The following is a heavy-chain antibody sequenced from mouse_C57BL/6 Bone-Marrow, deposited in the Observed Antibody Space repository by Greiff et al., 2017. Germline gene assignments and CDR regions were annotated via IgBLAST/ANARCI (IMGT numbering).Heavy chain of an antibody. D-gene: IGHD4-1*01. J-gene: IGHJ2*01. CDR3: ARVWVYFDY. CDR1: GYSITSGYY. V-gene: IGHV3-6*01. CDR2: ISYDGSN. Sequence: EVQLVESGPGLVKPSQSLSLTCSVTGYSITSGYYWNWIRQFPGNKLEWMGYISYDGSNNYNPSLKNRISITRDTSKNQFFLKLNSVTTEDTATYYCARVWVYFDYWGQGTTLTVSS.